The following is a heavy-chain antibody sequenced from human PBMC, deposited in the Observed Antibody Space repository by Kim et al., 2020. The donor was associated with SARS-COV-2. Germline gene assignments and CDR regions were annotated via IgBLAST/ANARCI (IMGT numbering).Heavy chain of an antibody. J-gene: IGHJ4*02. D-gene: IGHD1-26*01. CDR1: GGTFSSYA. V-gene: IGHV1-69*13. Sequence: SVKVSCKASGGTFSSYAISWVRQAPGQGLEWMGGIIPIFGTANYAQKFQGRVTITADESTSTAYMELSSLRSEDTAVYYCARERGSRYSGSYYAFDYWGQGTLVTVSS. CDR3: ARERGSRYSGSYYAFDY. CDR2: IIPIFGTA.